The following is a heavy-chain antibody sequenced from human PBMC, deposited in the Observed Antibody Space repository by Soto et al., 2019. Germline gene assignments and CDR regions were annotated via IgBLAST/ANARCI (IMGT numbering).Heavy chain of an antibody. CDR2: ISGRGGST. V-gene: IGHV3-23*01. Sequence: VGSLRLSCAASGFTFSSYAMSWVRQAPGKGLEWVGAISGRGGSTSYTDTVKGRFNISRDNSKNTLYLQMNSLRAEGTAVYSCATLLAALMTTWGQGTLVTVSS. CDR1: GFTFSSYA. J-gene: IGHJ4*02. D-gene: IGHD3-16*01. CDR3: ATLLAALMTT.